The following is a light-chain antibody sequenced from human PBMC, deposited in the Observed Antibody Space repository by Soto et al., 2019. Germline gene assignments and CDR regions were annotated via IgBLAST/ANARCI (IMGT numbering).Light chain of an antibody. CDR1: SSDVGRHSR. CDR2: EGT. Sequence: QSALTQPDSVSGSPGQSITISCTGTSSDVGRHSRVSWYQQHPGKAPKLMIYEGTKRPSGVSDRFSGSKSDNTASRTISGLQAEDEDDYYCCSYAVSKVLRTGTKLTVL. CDR3: CSYAVSKV. J-gene: IGLJ1*01. V-gene: IGLV2-23*01.